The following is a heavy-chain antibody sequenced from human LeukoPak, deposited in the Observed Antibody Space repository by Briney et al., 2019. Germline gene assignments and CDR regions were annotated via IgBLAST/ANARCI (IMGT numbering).Heavy chain of an antibody. Sequence: GGSLRLSCAASGFTFSSYAMSLVRQAPGKGLEWVSAISGSGGSTYYADSVKGRFIISRDNSKNTLYLQMNSLRAEDTAVYYCANSESRLDIVATTQTGGFFDYWGQGTLVTVSS. CDR2: ISGSGGST. V-gene: IGHV3-23*01. J-gene: IGHJ4*02. CDR1: GFTFSSYA. D-gene: IGHD5-12*01. CDR3: ANSESRLDIVATTQTGGFFDY.